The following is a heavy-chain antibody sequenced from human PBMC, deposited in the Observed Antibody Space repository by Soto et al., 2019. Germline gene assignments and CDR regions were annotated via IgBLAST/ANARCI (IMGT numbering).Heavy chain of an antibody. CDR2: LYWNDDN. D-gene: IGHD6-19*01. CDR3: AHGSGWLFDY. V-gene: IGHV2-5*01. Sequence: QITLKESGPTLVTPTQTLTLTCTFSGFSLSTTEVGVGWIRQPPGKALEWLALLYWNDDNRYSPSLRSRLTLTKDTSKTQVVLTMTNMDPVDTATYYCAHGSGWLFDYWGQGTLVTVSS. J-gene: IGHJ4*02. CDR1: GFSLSTTEVG.